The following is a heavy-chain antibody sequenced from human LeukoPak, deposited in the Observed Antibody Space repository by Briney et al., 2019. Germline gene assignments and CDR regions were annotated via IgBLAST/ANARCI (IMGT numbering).Heavy chain of an antibody. J-gene: IGHJ4*02. CDR1: GFTFSSYS. Sequence: AGGSLRLSCAASGFTFSSYSMAWVRQAPGKGLEWVSFISGSSGATFYADSVKGRFTISRDNSKNTLYLEMSSLRAEDTAVYYCAKEGDRGFVVADYFDYWGQGTLVTVSS. V-gene: IGHV3-23*01. CDR3: AKEGDRGFVVADYFDY. CDR2: ISGSSGAT. D-gene: IGHD2-15*01.